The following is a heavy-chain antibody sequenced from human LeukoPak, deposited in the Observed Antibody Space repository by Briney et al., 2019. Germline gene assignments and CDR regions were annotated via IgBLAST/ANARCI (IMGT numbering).Heavy chain of an antibody. Sequence: SETLSLTCTVSGGSISSGGYYWSWIRQPPGKGLEWIGYIYHSGSTYYNPSLKSRVTISVDRSKNQFSLKLSSVTAADTAVYYCAREAPTLYSGSYLDYWGQGTLITVSS. CDR3: AREAPTLYSGSYLDY. D-gene: IGHD1-26*01. V-gene: IGHV4-30-2*01. CDR1: GGSISSGGYY. J-gene: IGHJ4*02. CDR2: IYHSGST.